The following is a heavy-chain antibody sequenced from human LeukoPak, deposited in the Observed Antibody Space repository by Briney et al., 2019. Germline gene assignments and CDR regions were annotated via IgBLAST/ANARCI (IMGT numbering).Heavy chain of an antibody. J-gene: IGHJ6*03. Sequence: SVKVSCTASGGTFSSYAISWVRQAPGQGLEWMGGIIPIFGTANYTQTFQGRVTITADESTGTAYMELSSLRSEDTAVYYCARAYCGGDCYPIYYYMDVWGKGTTVTVSS. CDR3: ARAYCGGDCYPIYYYMDV. D-gene: IGHD2-21*01. V-gene: IGHV1-69*01. CDR2: IIPIFGTA. CDR1: GGTFSSYA.